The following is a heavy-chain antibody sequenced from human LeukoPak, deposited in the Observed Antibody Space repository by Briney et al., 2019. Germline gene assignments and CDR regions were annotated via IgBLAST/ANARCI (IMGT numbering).Heavy chain of an antibody. CDR3: ASLRYGSGSYYNDY. D-gene: IGHD3-10*01. CDR1: GFTFSNYG. J-gene: IGHJ4*02. V-gene: IGHV3-30*03. Sequence: PGRSLRLSCAASGFTFSNYGMVWVRQSPGKGLEWVAIISYDRSNKYHADSVKGRFTISRDNSKNTLYLQMNSLRTEDTAVYYCASLRYGSGSYYNDYWGQGTLVTVSS. CDR2: ISYDRSNK.